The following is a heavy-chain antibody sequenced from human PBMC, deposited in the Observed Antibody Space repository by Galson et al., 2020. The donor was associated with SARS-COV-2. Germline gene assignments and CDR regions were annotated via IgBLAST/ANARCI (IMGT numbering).Heavy chain of an antibody. V-gene: IGHV2-70*11. J-gene: IGHJ4*02. Sequence: SGPTLVIPTQTLTLTCTFPGVSLSTSGMCVSWIRQPPGTALEWLARLDRDDEKYYSTSLKTRLTISKDTSKNQVVLTMTNMDPVDTATYYCARMVNGWIGDYWGQGTLVTVSS. CDR1: GVSLSTSGMC. D-gene: IGHD6-19*01. CDR2: LDRDDEK. CDR3: ARMVNGWIGDY.